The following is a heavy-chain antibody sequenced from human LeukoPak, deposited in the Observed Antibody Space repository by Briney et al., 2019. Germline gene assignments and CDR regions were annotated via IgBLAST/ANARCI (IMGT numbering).Heavy chain of an antibody. Sequence: PSETLSLTCTVSGGSISSSGYYWGWIRQPPGKGLEWIGEINHSGSTNYNPSLKSRVTISVDTSKNQFSLKLSSVTAADTAVYYCARGGTYYYDSSGYYHTYWGQGTRVTVSS. J-gene: IGHJ4*02. CDR3: ARGGTYYYDSSGYYHTY. CDR2: INHSGST. D-gene: IGHD3-22*01. V-gene: IGHV4-39*07. CDR1: GGSISSSGYY.